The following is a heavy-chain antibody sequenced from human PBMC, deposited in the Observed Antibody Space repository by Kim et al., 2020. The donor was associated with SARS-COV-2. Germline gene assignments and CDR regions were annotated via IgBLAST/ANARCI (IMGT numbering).Heavy chain of an antibody. J-gene: IGHJ5*02. V-gene: IGHV4-59*01. D-gene: IGHD2-2*01. CDR1: GGSISSYY. Sequence: SETLSLTCTVSGGSISSYYWSWIRQPPGKGLEWIGYIYYSGSTNYNPSLKSRVTISVDTSKNQFSLKLSSVTAADTAVYYCARVGGYCSSTSCYWGSFVEGENGGVPRWFDPWGQGTLVTVSS. CDR3: ARVGGYCSSTSCYWGSFVEGENGGVPRWFDP. CDR2: IYYSGST.